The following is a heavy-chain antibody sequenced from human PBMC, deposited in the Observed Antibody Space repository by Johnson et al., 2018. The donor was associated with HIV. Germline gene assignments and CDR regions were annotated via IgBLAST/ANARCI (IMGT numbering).Heavy chain of an antibody. D-gene: IGHD2-8*01. V-gene: IGHV3-13*01. CDR2: IGTAGNT. CDR3: ARNSGNGLVLRGDAFDM. Sequence: MLLVESGGGVVQPGRSLRLSCAASGFTFSSYDMHWVRQATGKGLEWVSAIGTAGNTYYPGSVKGRFTISRENAKNSLYLQMNSLRAGDTAVYYCARNSGNGLVLRGDAFDMWGQGTMVTVSS. J-gene: IGHJ3*02. CDR1: GFTFSSYD.